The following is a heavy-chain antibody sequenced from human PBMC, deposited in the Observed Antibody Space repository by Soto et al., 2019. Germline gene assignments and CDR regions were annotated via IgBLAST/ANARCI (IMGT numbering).Heavy chain of an antibody. CDR3: AKDAPTYYDFWSGPGGAFDY. CDR2: ISGSGGST. Sequence: GGSLRLSCAASGFTFSSYAMSWVRQAPGKGLEWVSAISGSGGSTYYADSVKGRFTISRDNSKNTLYLQMNSLRAEDTAVYYCAKDAPTYYDFWSGPGGAFDYWGQGTLVTVSS. V-gene: IGHV3-23*01. D-gene: IGHD3-3*01. CDR1: GFTFSSYA. J-gene: IGHJ4*02.